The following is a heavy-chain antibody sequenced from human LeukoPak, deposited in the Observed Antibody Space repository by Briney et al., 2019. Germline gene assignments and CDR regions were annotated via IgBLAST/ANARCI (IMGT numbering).Heavy chain of an antibody. J-gene: IGHJ4*02. CDR3: ARESCSSTSCPVDY. CDR2: ISAYNGNT. V-gene: IGHV1-18*04. CDR1: GYTFTSYG. Sequence: VASVKVSCKASGYTFTSYGISWVRQAPGQGLEWMGWISAYNGNTNYAQKLQGRVTMTTDTSTSTAYMEPRSLRSDDTAVYYCARESCSSTSCPVDYWGQGTLVTVSS. D-gene: IGHD2-2*01.